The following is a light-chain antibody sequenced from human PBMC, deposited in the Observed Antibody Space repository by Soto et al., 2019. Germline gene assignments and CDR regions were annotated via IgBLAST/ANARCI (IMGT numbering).Light chain of an antibody. V-gene: IGKV1-17*01. CDR3: QQYYSSKLT. J-gene: IGKJ1*01. CDR2: STS. CDR1: PDNRNY. Sequence: IQLTQSPSSLSASVGGRVTTTCRASPDNRNYLGWYQQKPGKPPKRLIYSTSTLQSGVPSRFSGSGSGTDFTLTITSLQAEDVAAYYCQQYYSSKLTFGQGTKVDIK.